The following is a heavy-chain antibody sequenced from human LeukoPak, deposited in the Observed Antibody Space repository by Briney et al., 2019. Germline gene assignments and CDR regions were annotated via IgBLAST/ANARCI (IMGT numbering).Heavy chain of an antibody. CDR2: ISSSSNYI. J-gene: IGHJ4*02. CDR3: AGDRNAGVLGF. V-gene: IGHV3-21*01. Sequence: GGSLRLSCAASGFTFSSYSMNWVRQAPGKGLEWVSSISSSSNYIYYADSVKGRFTISRDNAKNSLYLQMNSLRAEDTAVYYCAGDRNAGVLGFWGPGTLVTVSS. D-gene: IGHD3-16*01. CDR1: GFTFSSYS.